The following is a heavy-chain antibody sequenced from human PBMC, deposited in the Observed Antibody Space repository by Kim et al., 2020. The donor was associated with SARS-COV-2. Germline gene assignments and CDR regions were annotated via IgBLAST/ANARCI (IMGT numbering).Heavy chain of an antibody. Sequence: ADSVKGRFTISRDNSKDTSHLEMNSLRPEDTALYYCANSRYYDWPREGGRWGRGTRVTVSS. J-gene: IGHJ2*01. V-gene: IGHV3-30*02. D-gene: IGHD3-16*01. CDR3: ANSRYYDWPREGGR.